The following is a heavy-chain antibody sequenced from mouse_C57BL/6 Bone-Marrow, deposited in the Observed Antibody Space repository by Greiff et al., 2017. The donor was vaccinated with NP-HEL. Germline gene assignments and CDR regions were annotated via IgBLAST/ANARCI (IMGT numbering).Heavy chain of an antibody. CDR1: GFTFSSYA. V-gene: IGHV5-4*03. J-gene: IGHJ4*01. CDR2: ISDGGSYT. Sequence: VKLVESGGGLVKPGGSLKLSCAASGFTFSSYAMSWVRQTPEKRLEWVATISDGGSYTYYPDNVKGRFTISRDNAKNNLYLQMSHLKSEDTAMYYCARAFYGMDYWGQGTSVTVSS. CDR3: ARAFYGMDY.